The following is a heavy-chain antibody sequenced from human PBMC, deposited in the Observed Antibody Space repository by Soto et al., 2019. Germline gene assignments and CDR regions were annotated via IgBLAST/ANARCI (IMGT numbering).Heavy chain of an antibody. CDR3: ARDHCSSTSCLSYYYYGMDV. J-gene: IGHJ6*02. CDR1: GFTFSDYY. CDR2: ISSSGSTI. V-gene: IGHV3-11*01. Sequence: ESGGGLVKPGGSLRLSCAASGFTFSDYYMSWIRQAPGKGLEWVSYISSSGSTIYYADSVKGRFTISRDNAKNSLYLQMNSLRAEDTAVYYCARDHCSSTSCLSYYYYGMDVWGQGTTVTVSS. D-gene: IGHD2-2*01.